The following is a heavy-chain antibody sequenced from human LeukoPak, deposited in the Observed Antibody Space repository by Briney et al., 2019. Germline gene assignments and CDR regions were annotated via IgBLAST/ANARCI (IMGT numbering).Heavy chain of an antibody. D-gene: IGHD1-1*01. Sequence: GGSLRLSCAASGFTFSSYWMSWVRQAPGKGLEWVANIKQDGSEKYYADSVKGRFTISRDNSKNTLYLQMNSLRAEDTAVYYCAKLFTGTTSESYWGQGTLVTVSS. CDR1: GFTFSSYW. J-gene: IGHJ4*02. V-gene: IGHV3-7*01. CDR2: IKQDGSEK. CDR3: AKLFTGTTSESY.